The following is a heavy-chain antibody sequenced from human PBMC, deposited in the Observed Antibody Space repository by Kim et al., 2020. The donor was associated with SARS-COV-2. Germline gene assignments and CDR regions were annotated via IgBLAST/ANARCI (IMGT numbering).Heavy chain of an antibody. V-gene: IGHV3-23*01. Sequence: GGSLRLSCAASGFTFSSYDMSWVRQAPGKGLEWVSDMSGSGGSTYYADSVRGRFTISRDNSKNTLYLQMSSLRVEDTAVYYCAKVTDIYSIWGEWGQGTLVTVSS. CDR2: MSGSGGST. CDR3: AKVTDIYSIWGE. J-gene: IGHJ4*02. CDR1: GFTFSSYD. D-gene: IGHD3-9*01.